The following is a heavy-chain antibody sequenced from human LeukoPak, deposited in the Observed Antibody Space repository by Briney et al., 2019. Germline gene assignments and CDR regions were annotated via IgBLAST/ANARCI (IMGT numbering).Heavy chain of an antibody. D-gene: IGHD1-26*01. CDR3: AWHRVGATSPFDY. J-gene: IGHJ4*02. CDR1: GYSFTSYW. CDR2: IYPGDSDT. V-gene: IGHV5-51*01. Sequence: GESLKISCKGFGYSFTSYWIAWVRQMPGKGLERMGIIYPGDSDTRYSPSFQGQVTISADKSINTAYLQWSSLKASDTAIYYCAWHRVGATSPFDYWGQGTLVTVSS.